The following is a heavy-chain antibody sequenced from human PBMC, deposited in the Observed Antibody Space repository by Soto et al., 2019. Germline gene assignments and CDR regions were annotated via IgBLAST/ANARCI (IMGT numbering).Heavy chain of an antibody. CDR3: ASLGSVNLGYCSGGSCQGWFDP. Sequence: PSETLSLTCTVSGGSISSSSYYWGWIRQPPGKGLEWIGSIYYSGSTYYNPSLKSRVTISVDTSKNQFSLKLSSVTAADTAVYYCASLGSVNLGYCSGGSCQGWFDPWGQGTLVTVSS. V-gene: IGHV4-39*01. D-gene: IGHD2-15*01. CDR1: GGSISSSSYY. J-gene: IGHJ5*02. CDR2: IYYSGST.